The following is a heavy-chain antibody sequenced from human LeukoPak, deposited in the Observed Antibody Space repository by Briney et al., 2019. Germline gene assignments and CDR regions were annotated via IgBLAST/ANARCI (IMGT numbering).Heavy chain of an antibody. CDR3: ARPLVAGLSENDAFDI. D-gene: IGHD6-19*01. CDR1: GGSISSSSYY. J-gene: IGHJ3*02. V-gene: IGHV4-39*01. CDR2: IYYSGST. Sequence: SETLSLTCTVSGGSISSSSYYWGWIRQPPGKGLEWIGSIYYSGSTYYNPSLKSRVTISVDTSKNQFSLKLSSVTAADTAVYYCARPLVAGLSENDAFDIWGQGTMVTVSS.